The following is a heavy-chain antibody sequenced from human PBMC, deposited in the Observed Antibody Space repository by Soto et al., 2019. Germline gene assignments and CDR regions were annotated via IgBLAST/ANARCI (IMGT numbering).Heavy chain of an antibody. V-gene: IGHV1-2*02. CDR2: INPETGGT. D-gene: IGHD2-21*01. Sequence: ASVKVSCKASGYTFTGYYVHWVREAPGQGLEWMEWINPETGGTSYAQKFQGRVTLSRDTSINTAYLELSSLRFDGAAVYFCARERFQVISDGMDVWGQGTTVTVSS. J-gene: IGHJ6*02. CDR3: ARERFQVISDGMDV. CDR1: GYTFTGYY.